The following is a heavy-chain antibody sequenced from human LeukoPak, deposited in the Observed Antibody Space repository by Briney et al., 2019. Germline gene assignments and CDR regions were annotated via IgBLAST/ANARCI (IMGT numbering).Heavy chain of an antibody. D-gene: IGHD1-7*01. J-gene: IGHJ4*02. CDR3: ARDRDKWESWNYRFDY. CDR1: GFTFSDYY. Sequence: PGGSLRLSCAASGFTFSDYYMSWIRQAPGKGLEWVSYISSSGSTMYYADSVKGRFTISRDNAKNSLYLQMTSLRAEDTAVYCCARDRDKWESWNYRFDYWGQGTLVTVSS. CDR2: ISSSGSTM. V-gene: IGHV3-11*04.